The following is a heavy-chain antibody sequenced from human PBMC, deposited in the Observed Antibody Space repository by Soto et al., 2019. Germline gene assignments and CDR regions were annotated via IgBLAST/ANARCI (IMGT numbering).Heavy chain of an antibody. CDR3: ASRDPGTSVDY. CDR2: IYRTGST. Sequence: XGTLSLTCAVSGGSFTSNNWWTCVRQPPGQGLEWIGEIYRTGSTNYNPSLKSRVTISLDKSEDQFSLKVTSLTAADTAVYYCASRDPGTSVDYWGQGTLVTVSS. V-gene: IGHV4-4*02. J-gene: IGHJ4*02. CDR1: GGSFTSNNW. D-gene: IGHD1-7*01.